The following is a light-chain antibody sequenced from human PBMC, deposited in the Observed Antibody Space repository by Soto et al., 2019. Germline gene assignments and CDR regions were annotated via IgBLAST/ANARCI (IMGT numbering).Light chain of an antibody. CDR3: QQYDTYSYT. Sequence: IPMTQSPSTLSASIGDRVTITCRASQSISTWLAWYQQKPGKAPKLLIFDASNLASGVPSRFSGSGSGTEFTLVISSLQPGDFATYYCQQYDTYSYTFGQGTKLEI. J-gene: IGKJ2*01. CDR2: DAS. V-gene: IGKV1-5*01. CDR1: QSISTW.